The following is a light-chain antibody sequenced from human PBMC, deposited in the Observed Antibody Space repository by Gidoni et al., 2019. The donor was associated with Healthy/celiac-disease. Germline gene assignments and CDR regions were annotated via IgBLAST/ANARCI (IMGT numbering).Light chain of an antibody. Sequence: DIQMTQSPSSLSASVGDGVTITCRASQSISSYLNWYQQKPGKAPKLLIYAASSLQSGVPSRFSGSGSGTDFTLTISSLQPEDFATYYCQQSYSTPRTFXQXTKVEIK. CDR2: AAS. V-gene: IGKV1-39*01. J-gene: IGKJ1*01. CDR1: QSISSY. CDR3: QQSYSTPRT.